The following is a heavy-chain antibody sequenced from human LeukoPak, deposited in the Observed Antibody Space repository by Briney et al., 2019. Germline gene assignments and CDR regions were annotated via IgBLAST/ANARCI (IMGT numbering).Heavy chain of an antibody. D-gene: IGHD3-22*01. Sequence: SETLSLTCTVSGGSISSRSYYWGWPRHPPGKGLEWIGSIFYGGSTYYNQSVKGRVTISVDTSKNQFSLKLSSVTAADTAVYYCASRGAYYDSSGYYFAYWGQGTLVTVSS. CDR1: GGSISSRSYY. CDR2: IFYGGST. J-gene: IGHJ4*02. V-gene: IGHV4-39*01. CDR3: ASRGAYYDSSGYYFAY.